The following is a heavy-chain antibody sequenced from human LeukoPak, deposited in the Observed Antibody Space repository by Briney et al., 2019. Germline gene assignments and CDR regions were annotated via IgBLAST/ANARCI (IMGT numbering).Heavy chain of an antibody. CDR3: TKDLLTLAHSSTENDWFDP. Sequence: QPGGSLRLSCAASGFTVSSNYMSWVRQAPGKGLEWVSVIYSGGSTYYADSVKGRFTISRDNSKNTLYLQMNSLRAEDTAVYYCTKDLLTLAHSSTENDWFDPWGQGTLVTVSS. D-gene: IGHD6-13*01. J-gene: IGHJ5*02. V-gene: IGHV3-53*05. CDR1: GFTVSSNY. CDR2: IYSGGST.